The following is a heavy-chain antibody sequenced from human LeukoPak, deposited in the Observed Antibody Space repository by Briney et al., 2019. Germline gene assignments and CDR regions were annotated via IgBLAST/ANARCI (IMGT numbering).Heavy chain of an antibody. D-gene: IGHD6-6*01. CDR3: ARRRIAARGNWFDP. V-gene: IGHV1-8*03. CDR2: MNPNSGNT. J-gene: IGHJ5*02. CDR1: GYTFTSYD. Sequence: ASVKVPCKASGYTFTSYDINWVRQATGQGLEWMGWMNPNSGNTGYAQKFQGRVTITRNTSISTAYMELSSLRSEDTAVYYCARRRIAARGNWFDPWGQGTLVTVSS.